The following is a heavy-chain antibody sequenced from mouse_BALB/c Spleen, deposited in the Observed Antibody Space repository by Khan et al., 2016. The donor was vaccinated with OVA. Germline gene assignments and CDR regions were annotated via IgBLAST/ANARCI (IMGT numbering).Heavy chain of an antibody. J-gene: IGHJ3*01. CDR1: GYTFTDFA. CDR2: ISTYYGDA. V-gene: IGHV1S137*01. Sequence: QVRLQQSGAELVRPGVSVKISCKGSGYTFTDFAMHWMKQSHAKSLEWLGVISTYYGDADYNHKFRDKATMTVDKSSSTAYMELAGLTSEDSAIYYCVGGSGKSRFAYWGQGTLVTVSA. D-gene: IGHD1-3*01. CDR3: VGGSGKSRFAY.